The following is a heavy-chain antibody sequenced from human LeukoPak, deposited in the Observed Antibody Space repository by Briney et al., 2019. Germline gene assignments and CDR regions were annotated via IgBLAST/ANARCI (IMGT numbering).Heavy chain of an antibody. CDR3: ATMVPVDTAMVTLPFDY. Sequence: ASVKVSCKVSGYTLTELSMHWVRQAPGKGLEWMGGFGPEDGETIYAQKFQGRVTMTEDTSTDTAYMELSSLRSEDTAVYYCATMVPVDTAMVTLPFDYWGQGTLVTVSS. CDR2: FGPEDGET. CDR1: GYTLTELS. V-gene: IGHV1-24*01. D-gene: IGHD5-18*01. J-gene: IGHJ4*02.